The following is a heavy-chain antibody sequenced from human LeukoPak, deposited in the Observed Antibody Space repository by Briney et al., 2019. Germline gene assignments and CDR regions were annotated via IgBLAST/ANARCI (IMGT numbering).Heavy chain of an antibody. J-gene: IGHJ4*02. CDR3: ARILRYFVGPDY. CDR1: GGSFSGYY. Sequence: SETLSLTCAVYGGSFSGYYWSWIRQPPGKGLEWIGEINHSGTTNYNPSLKSRVTISVDTSKNQFSLKLSSVTAADTAVYYCARILRYFVGPDYWGQGTLVTVSS. V-gene: IGHV4-34*01. D-gene: IGHD3-9*01. CDR2: INHSGTT.